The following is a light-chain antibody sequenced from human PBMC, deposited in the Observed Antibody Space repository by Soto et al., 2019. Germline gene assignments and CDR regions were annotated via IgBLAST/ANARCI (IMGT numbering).Light chain of an antibody. V-gene: IGKV3-20*01. CDR3: QQYGSSPPYT. Sequence: EVVLTQSPGTLSLSPGERATLSCRARQSVSNNYFAWYQQKPGQAPRLLIFGSSDRATGIPDRFSGSGSGTDFTLTISRLESEDFAVYYCQQYGSSPPYTFGQGTKLEIK. J-gene: IGKJ2*01. CDR1: QSVSNNY. CDR2: GSS.